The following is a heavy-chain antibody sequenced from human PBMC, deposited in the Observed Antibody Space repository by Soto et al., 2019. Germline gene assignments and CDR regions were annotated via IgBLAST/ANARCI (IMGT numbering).Heavy chain of an antibody. D-gene: IGHD5-18*01. CDR2: IIPYNGNT. CDR3: AGSALDDEGYHYLDS. Sequence: SVKVSCKASGYIFTYRYLYWVRQAPGQALEWMGWIIPYNGNTNYAQKFQDRFSITRESSLSTVYMELRSLRSDDTGMYYCAGSALDDEGYHYLDSWGQGTLVTVSS. CDR1: GYIFTYRY. V-gene: IGHV1-45*02. J-gene: IGHJ5*01.